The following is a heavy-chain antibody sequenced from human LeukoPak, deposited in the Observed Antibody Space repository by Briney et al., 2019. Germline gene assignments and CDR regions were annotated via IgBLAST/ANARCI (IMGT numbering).Heavy chain of an antibody. V-gene: IGHV7-4-1*02. Sequence: GASVKGSCKTSGATFTSYAMNWVRQAPGQGPEWIGWININTGTPTYAQGFTGRFVFPLDTSVDTTYLQITSLEAEDSALYYCVTTYYFDDSGHRRIWAFDSWGQGTLVTVSS. CDR1: GATFTSYA. CDR2: ININTGTP. CDR3: VTTYYFDDSGHRRIWAFDS. D-gene: IGHD3-22*01. J-gene: IGHJ4*02.